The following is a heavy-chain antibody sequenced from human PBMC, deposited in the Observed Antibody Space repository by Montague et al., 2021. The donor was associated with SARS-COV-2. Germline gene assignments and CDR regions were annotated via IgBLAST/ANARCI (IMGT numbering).Heavy chain of an antibody. CDR2: TYYRSKWYN. CDR1: GDSVSSNSAA. CDR3: ARQPLGYDFVYYYYGMDV. D-gene: IGHD5-12*01. Sequence: CAISGDSVSSNSAAWNWIRQFPSRGLEWLGRTYYRSKWYNDYAVSVKSRITINPDTSKSQFSLQLNSVTPEDTAVHYCARQPLGYDFVYYYYGMDVWGQGTTVTVSS. V-gene: IGHV6-1*01. J-gene: IGHJ6*02.